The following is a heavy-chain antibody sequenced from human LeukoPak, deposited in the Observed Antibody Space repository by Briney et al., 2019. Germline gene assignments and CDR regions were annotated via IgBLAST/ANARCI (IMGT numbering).Heavy chain of an antibody. Sequence: GASVKVSCKVSGYTLTELSMHRVRQAPGKGLEWMGGFDPEDGETIYAQKFQGRVTMTEDTSTDTAYMELSSLRSEDTAVYYCATAVSGVYDSSPLDYWGQGTLVTVSS. V-gene: IGHV1-24*01. D-gene: IGHD3-22*01. CDR1: GYTLTELS. J-gene: IGHJ4*02. CDR3: ATAVSGVYDSSPLDY. CDR2: FDPEDGET.